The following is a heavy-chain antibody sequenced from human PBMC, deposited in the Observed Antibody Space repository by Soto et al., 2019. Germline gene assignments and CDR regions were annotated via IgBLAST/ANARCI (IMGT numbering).Heavy chain of an antibody. CDR2: IIPILGIT. V-gene: IGHV1-69*02. CDR1: GGTFSSYT. Sequence: QVQLVQSGAEVKKPESSVKVSCKASGGTFSSYTISWVRQAPGQGLEWMGRIIPILGITNYAQKFQGRVTITADKSTSTAYMELSSLRSEDTAVYYCAIAVAGTHGMDVWDQGTTVTVSS. J-gene: IGHJ6*02. CDR3: AIAVAGTHGMDV. D-gene: IGHD6-19*01.